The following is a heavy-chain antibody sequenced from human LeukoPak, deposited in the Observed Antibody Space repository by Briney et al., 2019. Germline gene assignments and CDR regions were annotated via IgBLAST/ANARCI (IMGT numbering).Heavy chain of an antibody. V-gene: IGHV1-8*01. Sequence: ASVKVSCKASGYTFTSYDINWVRQATGQGLEWMGWMNPNSGNTGYAQKFQGRVTMTRNTSISTAYMELSSLRSEDTAVYYCARVSAFGGVIVLVRDAFDILGQGTMVTVSS. D-gene: IGHD3-16*02. J-gene: IGHJ3*02. CDR1: GYTFTSYD. CDR3: ARVSAFGGVIVLVRDAFDI. CDR2: MNPNSGNT.